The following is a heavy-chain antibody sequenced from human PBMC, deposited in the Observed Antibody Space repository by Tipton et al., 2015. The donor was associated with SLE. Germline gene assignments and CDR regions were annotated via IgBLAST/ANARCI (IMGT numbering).Heavy chain of an antibody. V-gene: IGHV4-38-2*01. J-gene: IGHJ4*02. CDR2: IYHSGNT. Sequence: TLSLTCVVSGYSISSSYYWGWIRQPPGKGLEWIGSIYHSGNTYYNPSLKSRVTISIDTSKDQFSRKLSSVTAADTAVYYCARRCSSTSCPFDYWGQGTLVTVSS. CDR3: ARRCSSTSCPFDY. CDR1: GYSISSSYY. D-gene: IGHD2-2*01.